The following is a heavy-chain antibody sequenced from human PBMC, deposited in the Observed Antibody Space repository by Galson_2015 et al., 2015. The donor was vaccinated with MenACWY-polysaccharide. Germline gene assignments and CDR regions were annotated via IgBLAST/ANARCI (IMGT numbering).Heavy chain of an antibody. D-gene: IGHD2-2*01. CDR3: ARGMPSAVPDY. J-gene: IGHJ4*02. CDR2: ISFDVNNK. V-gene: IGHV3-30-3*01. Sequence: SLRLSCAASGFTFSSYAIHWVRQAPGKGLEWVALISFDVNNKYYADSMKGRFTISRDNSKNTLYLQMSNLRPEDTAVYYCARGMPSAVPDYWGQGTLVTVSP. CDR1: GFTFSSYA.